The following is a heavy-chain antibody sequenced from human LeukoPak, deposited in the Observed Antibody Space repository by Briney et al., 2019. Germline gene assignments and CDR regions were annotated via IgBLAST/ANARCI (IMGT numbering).Heavy chain of an antibody. Sequence: GGSLRLSCAASGFTFNNYAMSWVRQAPGKGLEWVSAISGSGGSTYYADSVKGRFTISRDNSKNTLYLQMNSLRAEDTAVYYCAKDLKQHVRSGSGNDYWGQGTLVTVSS. CDR3: AKDLKQHVRSGSGNDY. CDR2: ISGSGGST. J-gene: IGHJ4*02. D-gene: IGHD6-6*01. CDR1: GFTFNNYA. V-gene: IGHV3-23*01.